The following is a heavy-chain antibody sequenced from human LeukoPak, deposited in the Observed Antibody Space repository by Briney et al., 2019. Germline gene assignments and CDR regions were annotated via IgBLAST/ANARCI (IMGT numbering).Heavy chain of an antibody. J-gene: IGHJ3*02. CDR3: ARRFAPSRNNAFDI. CDR1: GGSINSSSYY. V-gene: IGHV4-39*01. CDR2: IYYSGST. D-gene: IGHD3-10*01. Sequence: SETLSLTCTVSGGSINSSSYYWGWIRQPPGKGLEWIGTIYYSGSTYYNPSLKSRVTISVDTSKNQFSLKLSSVTASDTAVYYCARRFAPSRNNAFDIWGQGTMVTVSS.